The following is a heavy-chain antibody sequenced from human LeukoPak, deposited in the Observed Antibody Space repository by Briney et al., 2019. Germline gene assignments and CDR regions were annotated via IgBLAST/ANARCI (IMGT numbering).Heavy chain of an antibody. CDR3: ARDNGDPIFNTENGDYGMDV. V-gene: IGHV4-31*03. D-gene: IGHD4-17*01. CDR1: GGSISSGGYY. CDR2: IYYSGST. J-gene: IGHJ6*04. Sequence: SETLSLTCTVSGGSISSGGYYWSWIRQHPGKGLEWIGYIYYSGSTYYNPSLKSRVTISVDTSKNQFSLKLSSVTAADTAVYYCARDNGDPIFNTENGDYGMDVWGKGTTVTVSS.